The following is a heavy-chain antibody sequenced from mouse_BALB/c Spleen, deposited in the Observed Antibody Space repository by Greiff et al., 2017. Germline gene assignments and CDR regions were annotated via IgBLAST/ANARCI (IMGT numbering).Heavy chain of an antibody. Sequence: QVQLQQSGAELMKPGASVKISCKATGYTFSSYWIEWVKQRPGHGLEWIGEILPGSGSTNYNEKFKGKATFTAVTSSNTAYMQLSSLTSEDSAVYYCARSIYYGKGAYAYWGQGTLVTVSA. J-gene: IGHJ3*01. CDR2: ILPGSGST. D-gene: IGHD2-1*01. CDR1: GYTFSSYW. V-gene: IGHV1-9*01. CDR3: ARSIYYGKGAYAY.